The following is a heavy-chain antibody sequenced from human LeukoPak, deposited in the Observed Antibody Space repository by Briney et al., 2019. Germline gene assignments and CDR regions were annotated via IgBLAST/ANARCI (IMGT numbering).Heavy chain of an antibody. CDR3: ARQTTVATGF. CDR1: GFSFSNFG. V-gene: IGHV3-33*01. Sequence: AGVSLRLSCTASGFSFSNFGMHWVRQAPGKGLEWVTLIYYDGTNRYYADSVKGRFTVSRDNSNNTVYLQMNSLRVEDTAVYYCARQTTVATGFWGQGTLVTVSS. J-gene: IGHJ4*02. D-gene: IGHD4-23*01. CDR2: IYYDGTNR.